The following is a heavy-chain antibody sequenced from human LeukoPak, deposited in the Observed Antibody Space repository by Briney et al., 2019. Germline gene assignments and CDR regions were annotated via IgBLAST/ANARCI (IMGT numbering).Heavy chain of an antibody. Sequence: GESLKISCKGSGYSFTSYWIGWVRQMPGKGLEWMGIIYPGDSDTRYSPSFQGQVTISADKSISTGYLQWSSLKASHTAMYYCPRRSYLQLRAFDIWGQGTIATVSS. J-gene: IGHJ3*02. CDR1: GYSFTSYW. V-gene: IGHV5-51*01. CDR2: IYPGDSDT. D-gene: IGHD1-7*01. CDR3: PRRSYLQLRAFDI.